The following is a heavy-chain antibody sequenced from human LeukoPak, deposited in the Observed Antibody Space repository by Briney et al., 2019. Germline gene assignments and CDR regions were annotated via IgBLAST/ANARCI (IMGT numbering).Heavy chain of an antibody. Sequence: SETLSLTCAVSGGSISSGGYSWSWIRQPPGKGLEGLGYIYHSGSTYYNPSLKSRVTISVDRSKNQFSLKLSSVTAADTAVYYCARGRLYCSGGSCYSCWFDPWGQGTLVTVSS. D-gene: IGHD2-15*01. V-gene: IGHV4-30-2*01. J-gene: IGHJ5*02. CDR1: GGSISSGGYS. CDR3: ARGRLYCSGGSCYSCWFDP. CDR2: IYHSGST.